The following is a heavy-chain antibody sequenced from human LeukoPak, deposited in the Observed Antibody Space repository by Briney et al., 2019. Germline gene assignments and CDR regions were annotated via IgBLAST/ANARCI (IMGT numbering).Heavy chain of an antibody. CDR3: AAYGSGSYVNWFDP. CDR2: IYYSGST. CDR1: GGSISSDGYY. J-gene: IGHJ5*02. Sequence: SETLSLTCTVSGGSISSDGYYWSWIRQHPGKGLEWIGYIYYSGSTYYNPSLKSRVTISVDTSKNQFSLKLSSVTAADTAVYYCAAYGSGSYVNWFDPWGQGTLVTVSS. D-gene: IGHD3-10*01. V-gene: IGHV4-31*03.